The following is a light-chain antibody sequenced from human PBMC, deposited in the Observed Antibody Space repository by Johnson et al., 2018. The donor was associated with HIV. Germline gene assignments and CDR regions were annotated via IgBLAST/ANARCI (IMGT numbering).Light chain of an antibody. CDR1: SSNIGDNY. CDR2: EDT. V-gene: IGLV1-51*02. J-gene: IGLJ1*01. Sequence: QSVLTQPPSVSAAPGQKVSISCSGSSSNIGDNYVSWYQQVPGTAPKLLIYEDTKRPSGIPDRFSGSKSGTSATLAITGLQTWDEADYYCGTWDSSQVVFGTGTKVPVL. CDR3: GTWDSSQVV.